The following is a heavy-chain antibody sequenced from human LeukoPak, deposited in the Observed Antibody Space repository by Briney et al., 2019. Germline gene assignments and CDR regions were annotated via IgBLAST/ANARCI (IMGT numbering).Heavy chain of an antibody. CDR3: ARVGEADYSYYIYMDV. CDR2: INWNGDGT. CDR1: GFSFEDYG. D-gene: IGHD4-11*01. Sequence: GGSLRLSSAGSGFSFEDYGMSWVRQAPGKGLEWVSGINWNGDGTDYADSVKGRFTISRDNGKNSVYLQMNSQRAEDTAMSYRARVGEADYSYYIYMDVWGKGTPVTVSS. V-gene: IGHV3-20*04. J-gene: IGHJ6*03.